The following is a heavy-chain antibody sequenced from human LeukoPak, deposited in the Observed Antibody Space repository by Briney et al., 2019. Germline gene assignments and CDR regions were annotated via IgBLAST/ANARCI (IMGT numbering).Heavy chain of an antibody. CDR2: ITNSGDNT. V-gene: IGHV3-23*01. CDR1: GFTFSNYA. Sequence: SGGSLRLSCAASGFTFSNYAMSWVRQAPGKGLEWVSAITNSGDNTHYADSVKGRFTISRDNSKNTLYLQINSLRAEDTAIYYCAKAPMEDSWYIHFDYWGQGTLVTVSS. D-gene: IGHD6-13*01. CDR3: AKAPMEDSWYIHFDY. J-gene: IGHJ4*02.